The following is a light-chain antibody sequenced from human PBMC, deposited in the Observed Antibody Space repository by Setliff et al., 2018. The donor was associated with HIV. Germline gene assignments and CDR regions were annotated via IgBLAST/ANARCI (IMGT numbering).Light chain of an antibody. J-gene: IGLJ1*01. CDR3: QSYDTSLSGYV. V-gene: IGLV1-40*01. Sequence: QSALAQPPSVSGVPGQRVTVSCTGTSSNIGASYAIHWYQQFPGAAPKLVIYDNSNRPSGVPDRFSGSKSGTSASLVIAGLQPEDEADYYCQSYDTSLSGYVLGTGTKVTVL. CDR2: DNS. CDR1: SSNIGASYA.